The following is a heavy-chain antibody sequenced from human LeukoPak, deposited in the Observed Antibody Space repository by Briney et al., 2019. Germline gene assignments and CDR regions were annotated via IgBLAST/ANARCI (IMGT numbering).Heavy chain of an antibody. CDR3: ARQAVADLYYFDY. V-gene: IGHV4-59*11. CDR1: SGSINNQY. J-gene: IGHJ4*02. CDR2: IYDTGNT. D-gene: IGHD6-19*01. Sequence: SETLSLTCVVSSGSINNQYWTWIRQPPGKGLEWIGYIYDTGNTNYNPSLKSRVNISIDTSKNQFSLKLSSVTAADTAVYYCARQAVADLYYFDYWGQGTLVTVSS.